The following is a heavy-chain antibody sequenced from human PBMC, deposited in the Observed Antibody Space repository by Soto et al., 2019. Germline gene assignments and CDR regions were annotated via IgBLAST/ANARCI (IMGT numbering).Heavy chain of an antibody. V-gene: IGHV3-30*03. CDR2: ISYDGSNK. Sequence: GGSLRLSCAATGFAFSTYGMHWVRQAPGKGREWVAAISYDGSNKYYADSVKGRFTISRDNSKNTRYLQMNSLRAEDTAVYYCARDPPSTAMGTYYYYGMDVWGQGTTVTVSS. D-gene: IGHD5-18*01. CDR3: ARDPPSTAMGTYYYYGMDV. CDR1: GFAFSTYG. J-gene: IGHJ6*02.